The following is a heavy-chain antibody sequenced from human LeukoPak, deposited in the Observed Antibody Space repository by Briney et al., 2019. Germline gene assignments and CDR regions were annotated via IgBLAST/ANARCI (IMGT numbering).Heavy chain of an antibody. CDR2: IYHSGST. D-gene: IGHD3-10*01. CDR3: ARGGARGSSAFDI. CDR1: GYSISSGYY. Sequence: SEALSLTCAVSGYSISSGYYWGWIRQPPGKGLEWIGSIYHSGSTYYNPSLKSRVTISVDTSKNQFSLKLSSVTAADTAVYYCARGGARGSSAFDIWGQGTMVTVSS. V-gene: IGHV4-38-2*01. J-gene: IGHJ3*02.